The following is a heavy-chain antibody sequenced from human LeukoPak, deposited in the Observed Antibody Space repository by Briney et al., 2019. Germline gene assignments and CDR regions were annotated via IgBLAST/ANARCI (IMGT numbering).Heavy chain of an antibody. CDR2: IGSDNKP. CDR1: GFTFSAYA. D-gene: IGHD3-10*02. V-gene: IGHV3-23*05. J-gene: IGHJ6*02. Sequence: KTGGSLRLSCEASGFTFSAYAMTWVRQAPGKGLEWVSSIGSDNKPHYSESVKGRFAISRDNSKNILFLHLNSLRAEDTALYYCAGDLHYYVAMDVWGQGTTVTVSS. CDR3: AGDLHYYVAMDV.